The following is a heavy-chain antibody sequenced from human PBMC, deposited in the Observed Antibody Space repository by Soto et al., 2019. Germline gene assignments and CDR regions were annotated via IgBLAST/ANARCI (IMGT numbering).Heavy chain of an antibody. CDR2: IWYDGSDK. V-gene: IGHV3-33*01. CDR3: VRGSSCTTTTCYNLAWFDP. D-gene: IGHD2-2*02. CDR1: GFTFSGFV. J-gene: IGHJ5*02. Sequence: PGGSLRLSCVTSGFTFSGFVMQWVRQAPGKGLEWVAVIWYDGSDKYYADSVKGRFTISRDNSKNTLYLQMNSLRAEDTAVYYCVRGSSCTTTTCYNLAWFDPWGRGTLVTVSS.